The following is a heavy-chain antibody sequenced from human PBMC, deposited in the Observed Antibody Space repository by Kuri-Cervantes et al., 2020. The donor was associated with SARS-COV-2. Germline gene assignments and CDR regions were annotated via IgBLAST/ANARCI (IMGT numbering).Heavy chain of an antibody. V-gene: IGHV3-30*03. CDR1: GFTFSSYG. CDR2: ISYDGSNK. CDR3: ARVHSYGPQDYYYYGMDV. D-gene: IGHD5-18*01. J-gene: IGHJ6*02. Sequence: GGSLRLSCAASGFTFSSYGMHWVRQAPGKGLEWVAVISYDGSNKYYADSVKGRFTISRDNAKNSLYLQMNSLRAEDTAVYYCARVHSYGPQDYYYYGMDVWGQGTTVTVSS.